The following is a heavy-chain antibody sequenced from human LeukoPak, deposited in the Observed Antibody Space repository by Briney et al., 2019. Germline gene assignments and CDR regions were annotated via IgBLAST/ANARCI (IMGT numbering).Heavy chain of an antibody. CDR3: ARDNVGYYDFWSGFPLDY. D-gene: IGHD3-3*01. CDR1: GFTFNSSN. Sequence: PGGSLRLSCAASGFTFNSSNMNWVRQAPGKGLEWVSCISGSSDTIYYADSVKGRFTISRDNAKNSLYLQMNSLRAEDTAVYYCARDNVGYYDFWSGFPLDYWGQGTLVTVSS. J-gene: IGHJ4*02. V-gene: IGHV3-48*01. CDR2: ISGSSDTI.